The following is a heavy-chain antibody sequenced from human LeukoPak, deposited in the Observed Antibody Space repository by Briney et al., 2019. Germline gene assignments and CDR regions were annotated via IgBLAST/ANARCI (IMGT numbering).Heavy chain of an antibody. J-gene: IGHJ3*02. CDR2: IIPIFGTA. CDR3: ASSSTGELPMGAFDI. Sequence: GASVKVSCKASGGTFSSYAISWVRQAPGQGLEWMGGIIPIFGTANYAQKFQGRVTITTDESTSTAYMELSSLRSEDTAVYYCASSSTGELPMGAFDIWGQGTMVTVSS. V-gene: IGHV1-69*05. CDR1: GGTFSSYA. D-gene: IGHD7-27*01.